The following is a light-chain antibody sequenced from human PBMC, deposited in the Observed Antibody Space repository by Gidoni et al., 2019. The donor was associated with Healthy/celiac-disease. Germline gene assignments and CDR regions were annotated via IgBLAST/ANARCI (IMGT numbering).Light chain of an antibody. CDR2: LGS. V-gene: IGKV2-28*01. Sequence: DIVMTQPPLSLPVTPGEPASISCRSSQSLLHSNGYNYLDWYLQKPGQSPQLLIYLGSNRASGVPDRFSGSGSGTDFTLKISRVEAEDVWVYYCMQALQTPCSFXQXTKLEIK. J-gene: IGKJ2*04. CDR3: MQALQTPCS. CDR1: QSLLHSNGYNY.